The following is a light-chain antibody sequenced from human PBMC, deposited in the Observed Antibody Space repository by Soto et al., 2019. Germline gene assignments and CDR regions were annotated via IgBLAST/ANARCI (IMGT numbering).Light chain of an antibody. J-gene: IGLJ2*01. CDR1: SNDVRGYDY. CDR3: NSYAGSNNVL. V-gene: IGLV2-8*01. CDR2: EVT. Sequence: QSALTQSPSASGSPGQSVTISCTGISNDVRGYDYVSWYQQHPGKAPKLMIYEVTKRPSGVPDRFSGSKSGNTASLTVSGLQAEDEADYYCNSYAGSNNVLFGGGTKLTVL.